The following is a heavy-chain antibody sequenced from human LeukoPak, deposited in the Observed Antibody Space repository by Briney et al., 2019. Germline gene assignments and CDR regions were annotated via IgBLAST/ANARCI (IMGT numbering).Heavy chain of an antibody. V-gene: IGHV3-66*01. CDR1: GFTVSGNY. D-gene: IGHD6-6*01. Sequence: GGSLRLSCAASGFTVSGNYMSWVRQAPGKGLEWVSVIYSGGSTYYADSVKGRFTISRDNSKNTLYLQMNSLRAEDTAVYYCARDPMYSSYWHDYWGQGTLVTVSS. CDR2: IYSGGST. CDR3: ARDPMYSSYWHDY. J-gene: IGHJ4*02.